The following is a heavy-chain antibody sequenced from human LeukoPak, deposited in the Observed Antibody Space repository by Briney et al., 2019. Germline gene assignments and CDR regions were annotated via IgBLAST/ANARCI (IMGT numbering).Heavy chain of an antibody. V-gene: IGHV3-30*02. CDR2: IRYDGSNK. Sequence: GGSLRLSCAASGFTFSSYGMHWVRQAPGKGLEWVAFIRYDGSNKYYADSVKGRFTISRDNSKNTLYLQMNSLRAEDTAVYYCAKADGSGSYLTSYYYYYMDVWGKGTTVTISS. D-gene: IGHD3-10*01. J-gene: IGHJ6*03. CDR3: AKADGSGSYLTSYYYYYMDV. CDR1: GFTFSSYG.